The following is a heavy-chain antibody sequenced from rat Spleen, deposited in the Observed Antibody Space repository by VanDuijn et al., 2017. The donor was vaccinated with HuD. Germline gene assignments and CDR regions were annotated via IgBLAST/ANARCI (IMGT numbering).Heavy chain of an antibody. CDR3: TTGALLLGFAY. D-gene: IGHD1-1*01. CDR1: GFTFSDYA. Sequence: EVQLVESGGGLVQPGNSMKLSCAASGFTFSDYAMAWVRQSPKKGREWVATIIYDGSRTYYRDSVKGRVTISRDNAKSTLYLQMDSLRSEDTATYYCTTGALLLGFAYWGQGTRVTVSS. CDR2: IIYDGSRT. V-gene: IGHV5S10*01. J-gene: IGHJ3*01.